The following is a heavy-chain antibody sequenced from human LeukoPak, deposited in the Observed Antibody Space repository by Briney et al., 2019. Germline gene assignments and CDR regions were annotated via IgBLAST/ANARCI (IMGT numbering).Heavy chain of an antibody. Sequence: PGGTLRLSCAASGFTFSSHGMHWVRQAPGKGLEWVALISHDASYKYYADSVKGRFIIYRDNSNNTLYLQVNSLRAEDTDVYYCARVDRIMRYGSSGMDVWGKGTTVTVSS. CDR3: ARVDRIMRYGSSGMDV. CDR2: ISHDASYK. CDR1: GFTFSSHG. J-gene: IGHJ6*04. D-gene: IGHD3-16*01. V-gene: IGHV3-33*01.